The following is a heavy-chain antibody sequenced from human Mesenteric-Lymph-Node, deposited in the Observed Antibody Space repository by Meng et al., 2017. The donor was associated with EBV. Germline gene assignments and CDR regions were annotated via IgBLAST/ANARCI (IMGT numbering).Heavy chain of an antibody. CDR3: ARGPQQWLADY. CDR1: GYTFTSYG. D-gene: IGHD6-19*01. Sequence: HVQVVQYGAEVRKPGASVKVSCKASGYTFTSYGFSWVRQAPGQGLEWMGWISAYNGNTDYAQKFQDRVTLTTDTSTSTAYMELRSLRSDDTAVYYCARGPQQWLADYWGQGTLVTVSS. CDR2: ISAYNGNT. J-gene: IGHJ4*02. V-gene: IGHV1-18*01.